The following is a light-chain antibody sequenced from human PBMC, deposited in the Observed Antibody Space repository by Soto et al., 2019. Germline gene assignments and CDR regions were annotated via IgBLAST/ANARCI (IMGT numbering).Light chain of an antibody. CDR3: SSYTRSSTSYV. J-gene: IGLJ1*01. V-gene: IGLV2-14*01. Sequence: QSVLTQPASVSGSPGQSITISCTGTSSDVGGYNYVSWYQQHPGKAPKLMIYEASNRPSRVSNRFSGSKSGNTASLTISGLQAEDEADYYCSSYTRSSTSYVFGTGTKVTV. CDR1: SSDVGGYNY. CDR2: EAS.